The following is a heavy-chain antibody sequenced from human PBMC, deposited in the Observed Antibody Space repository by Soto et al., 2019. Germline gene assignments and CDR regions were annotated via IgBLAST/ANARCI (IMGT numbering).Heavy chain of an antibody. J-gene: IGHJ4*02. CDR1: GFTFSILA. V-gene: IGHV3-23*01. Sequence: GGSLRLSCAASGFTFSILAMGWVRQAPGKGLEWVSVIDYTGGTTYYTDSVKGRFIISRDNSKKILYLQMNSLRTEDTAIYYCAKDATRTSGWYYFDYWGRGALVTVSS. D-gene: IGHD6-19*01. CDR3: AKDATRTSGWYYFDY. CDR2: IDYTGGTT.